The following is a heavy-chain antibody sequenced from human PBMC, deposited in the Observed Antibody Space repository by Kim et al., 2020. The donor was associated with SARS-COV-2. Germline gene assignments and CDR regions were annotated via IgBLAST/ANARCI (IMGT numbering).Heavy chain of an antibody. CDR2: ST. D-gene: IGHD4-17*01. Sequence: STKSNPSLKGRVTISVDTSKNQFSLRLTSVTAADTAVYYCARGYKATVGFWGQGTLVTVSS. V-gene: IGHV4-34*01. J-gene: IGHJ4*02. CDR3: ARGYKATVGF.